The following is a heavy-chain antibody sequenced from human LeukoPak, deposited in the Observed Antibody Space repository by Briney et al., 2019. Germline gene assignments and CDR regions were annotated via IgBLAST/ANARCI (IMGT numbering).Heavy chain of an antibody. D-gene: IGHD3-10*01. V-gene: IGHV3-23*01. CDR3: AKDLRQSGQGYYYMDV. CDR1: GFTFSSYA. J-gene: IGHJ6*03. Sequence: GGSLRLSCAASGFTFSSYAMSWVRQAPGKGLEWVSAISGSGGSTYYADSVKGRFTISRDNSKNTLYLQMNSLRAEDTAVYYCAKDLRQSGQGYYYMDVWGKGTTVTVSS. CDR2: ISGSGGST.